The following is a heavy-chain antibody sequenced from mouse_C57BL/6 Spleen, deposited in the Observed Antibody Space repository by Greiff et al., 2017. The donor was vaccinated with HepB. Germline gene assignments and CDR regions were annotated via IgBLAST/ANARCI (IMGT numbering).Heavy chain of an antibody. V-gene: IGHV5-16*01. CDR3: ARDDYDGYFDY. D-gene: IGHD2-3*01. J-gene: IGHJ2*01. CDR2: INYDGSST. Sequence: EVKLVDSEGGLVQPGSSMKLSCTASGFTFSDYYMAWVRQVPEKGLEWVANINYDGSSTYYLDSLKSRFIISRDNAKNILYLQMSSLKSEDTATYYCARDDYDGYFDYWGQGTTLTVSS. CDR1: GFTFSDYY.